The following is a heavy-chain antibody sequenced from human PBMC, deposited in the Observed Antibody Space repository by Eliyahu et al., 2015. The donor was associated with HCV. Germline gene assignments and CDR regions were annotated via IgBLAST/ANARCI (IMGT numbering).Heavy chain of an antibody. CDR3: ARDGRFVFPQLSYGDYGYWYFDL. V-gene: IGHV1-69*04. CDR1: GGTFSSYT. J-gene: IGHJ2*01. Sequence: EVKKPGSSVKVSCKASGGTFSSYTISWVRQAPGQGLEWMGRIIPILGIANYAQKFQGRVTITADKSTSTAYMELSSLRSEDTAVYYCARDGRFVFPQLSYGDYGYWYFDLWGRGTLVTVSS. CDR2: IIPILGIA. D-gene: IGHD4-17*01.